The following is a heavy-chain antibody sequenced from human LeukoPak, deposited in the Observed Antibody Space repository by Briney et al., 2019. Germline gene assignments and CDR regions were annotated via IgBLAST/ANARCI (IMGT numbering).Heavy chain of an antibody. CDR1: GYTFTSYD. V-gene: IGHV1-8*03. CDR2: MNPNSGNT. D-gene: IGHD3-10*01. Sequence: ASVKVSCKASGYTFTSYDINWVRQATGQGLEWMGRMNPNSGNTGYAQKFQGRVTITRNTSISTAYMELSSLRSEDTAVYYCAREGTMVRGVIKKYYYMDVWGKGTTVTVSS. J-gene: IGHJ6*03. CDR3: AREGTMVRGVIKKYYYMDV.